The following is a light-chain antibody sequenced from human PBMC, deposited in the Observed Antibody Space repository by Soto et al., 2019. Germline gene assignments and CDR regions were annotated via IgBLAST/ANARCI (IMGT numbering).Light chain of an antibody. Sequence: DMPMTQSPTTLSASVGDRVTVTCRASQNIRSWLAWYQQKPGKAPKVLIYDASTLESGVPSRFSGSGFGTEFTLTITSLQPDDSAIYYCQQYNDNWTFGQGTKVDIK. CDR1: QNIRSW. CDR3: QQYNDNWT. J-gene: IGKJ1*01. V-gene: IGKV1-5*01. CDR2: DAS.